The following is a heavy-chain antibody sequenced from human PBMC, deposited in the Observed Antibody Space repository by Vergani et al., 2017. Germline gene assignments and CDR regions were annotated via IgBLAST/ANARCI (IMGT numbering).Heavy chain of an antibody. CDR3: AREGKMSYCSSTSCSYGMDV. CDR2: ISSSSSTI. D-gene: IGHD2-2*01. Sequence: EVQLVESGGGLVQPGGSLRLSCAASGFTFSSYSMNWVRQAPGKGLEWVSYISSSSSTIYYADSVKGRFTISRDNAKNSLYLQMNSLRAEDTAVYYCAREGKMSYCSSTSCSYGMDVWGQGTMVTVSS. CDR1: GFTFSSYS. V-gene: IGHV3-48*04. J-gene: IGHJ6*02.